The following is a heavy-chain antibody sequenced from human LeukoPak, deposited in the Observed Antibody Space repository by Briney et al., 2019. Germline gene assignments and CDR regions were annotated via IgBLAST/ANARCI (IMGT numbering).Heavy chain of an antibody. D-gene: IGHD6-19*01. CDR2: ISYSGSP. CDR3: ARDERQYSSQVNYYFYMDV. Sequence: SEILSLTCTVSGGSISSSSYYWDWIRQPPGKGLEWIGSISYSGSPSYKPSLKSRLSISLDTSKNQFSLKLTSVTAADAAVYYCARDERQYSSQVNYYFYMDVWGKGTTVTVSS. CDR1: GGSISSSSYY. V-gene: IGHV4-39*07. J-gene: IGHJ6*03.